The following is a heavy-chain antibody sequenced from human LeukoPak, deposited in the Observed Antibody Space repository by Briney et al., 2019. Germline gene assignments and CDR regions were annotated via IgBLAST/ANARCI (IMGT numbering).Heavy chain of an antibody. Sequence: SETLSLTCTVSGGSISSYYWSWIRQPPGKGLEWIGYIYYSGSTNYNPSLKSRVTISVDTSKNQFSLKLSSVTAADTAVYYCARVGANSPRITMIVLVPPYSDYWGQGNLVTVSS. CDR3: ARVGANSPRITMIVLVPPYSDY. J-gene: IGHJ4*02. CDR1: GGSISSYY. CDR2: IYYSGST. D-gene: IGHD3-22*01. V-gene: IGHV4-59*08.